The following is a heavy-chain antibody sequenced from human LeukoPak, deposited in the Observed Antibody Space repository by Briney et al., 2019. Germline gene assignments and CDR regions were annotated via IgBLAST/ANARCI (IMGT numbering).Heavy chain of an antibody. J-gene: IGHJ4*02. CDR3: ARVGSGYTFDY. Sequence: PSETLSLTCTVSGGSISSYARSWIRQPPGKGLEWIGYIYHRGSTNYNPSLKSRVTISVDTSKNQFSLKLSSVPAADTAVYYCARVGSGYTFDYWGQGTLVTVSS. D-gene: IGHD3-22*01. CDR1: GGSISSYA. V-gene: IGHV4-59*01. CDR2: IYHRGST.